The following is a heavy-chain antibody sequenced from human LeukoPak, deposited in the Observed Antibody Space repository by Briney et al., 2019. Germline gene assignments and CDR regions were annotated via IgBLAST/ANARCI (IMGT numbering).Heavy chain of an antibody. CDR3: ARPLSISGYYYDAFDI. J-gene: IGHJ3*02. Sequence: GGSLRLSCAASGFTFSGYAMSWVRQAPGKGLEWVSAISGSGGSTYYADSVKGRFTISRDNSKNTLYLQMNSLRAEDTAVYYCARPLSISGYYYDAFDIWGQGTMVTVSS. V-gene: IGHV3-23*01. D-gene: IGHD3-22*01. CDR2: ISGSGGST. CDR1: GFTFSGYA.